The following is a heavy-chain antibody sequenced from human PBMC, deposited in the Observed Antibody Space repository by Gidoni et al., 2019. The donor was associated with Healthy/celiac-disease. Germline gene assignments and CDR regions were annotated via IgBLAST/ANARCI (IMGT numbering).Heavy chain of an antibody. D-gene: IGHD3-22*01. CDR2: IYPGDSDT. CDR1: GCSFNSYW. V-gene: IGHV5-51*01. J-gene: IGHJ4*02. Sequence: EVHMVQSGAAVKKPGESLKSSGEGSGCSFNSYWIGWVRQMRGKGLEWMGIIYPGDSDTRYSRSFQGQVTISADKSISTAYLKWSSLKSSGTAMYYCARLLSSGYYYEDYWGQGTLVTVSS. CDR3: ARLLSSGYYYEDY.